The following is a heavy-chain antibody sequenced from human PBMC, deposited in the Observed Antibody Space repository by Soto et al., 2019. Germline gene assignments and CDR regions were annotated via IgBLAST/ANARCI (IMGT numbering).Heavy chain of an antibody. D-gene: IGHD2-21*01. CDR2: INPYSGGT. CDR1: GYTFTDHY. V-gene: IGHV1-2*02. Sequence: ASVKFSCKASGYTFTDHYIHWLRQAPGQSLEWMGWINPYSGGTHFARKFQDRVTMARDTSVSTAYMELSSLESDDTAVYYCARPKYGETYFDSWGQGTVVTVSS. CDR3: ARPKYGETYFDS. J-gene: IGHJ4*02.